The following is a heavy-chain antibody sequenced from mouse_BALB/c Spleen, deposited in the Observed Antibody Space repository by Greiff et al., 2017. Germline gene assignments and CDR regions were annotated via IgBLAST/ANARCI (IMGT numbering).Heavy chain of an antibody. CDR2: ISYDGSN. Sequence: EVQLQQSGPGLVKPSQSLSLTCSVTGYSITSTYYWNWIRQFPGNKLEWMGYISYDGSNNYNPSLKNRISITRDTSKNQFFLKLNSVTTEDTATYYCARGGDYFDYWGQGTTLTVSS. J-gene: IGHJ2*01. V-gene: IGHV3-6*02. CDR1: GYSITSTYY. CDR3: ARGGDYFDY.